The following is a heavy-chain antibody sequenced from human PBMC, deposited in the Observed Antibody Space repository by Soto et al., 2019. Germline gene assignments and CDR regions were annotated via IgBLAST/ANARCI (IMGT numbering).Heavy chain of an antibody. D-gene: IGHD6-19*01. V-gene: IGHV5-51*01. CDR3: AHSXDERIAVAGSTIYYFDY. CDR2: IYPGDSDT. J-gene: IGHJ4*02. Sequence: PGESLKISCKGSGYSFTIYWIGWVRQMPGKGLEWMGIIYPGDSDTRYSPSFQGQVTISADKSISTAYLQWSSLKASDTATYYCAHSXDERIAVAGSTIYYFDYWGQGTLVTVSS. CDR1: GYSFTIYW.